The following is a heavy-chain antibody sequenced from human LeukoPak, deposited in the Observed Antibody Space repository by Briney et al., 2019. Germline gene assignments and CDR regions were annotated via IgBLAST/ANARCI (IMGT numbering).Heavy chain of an antibody. D-gene: IGHD3-22*01. J-gene: IGHJ4*02. Sequence: PSEPLSLTCTVSGGSISSYYWSWIRQPPGKGLEWIGYIYYSGSTNYNPSLKSRVTISVDTSKNQFSLKLSSVTAADTAVYYCARHDSSGHPPDYWGQGTLVTVSS. V-gene: IGHV4-59*08. CDR1: GGSISSYY. CDR2: IYYSGST. CDR3: ARHDSSGHPPDY.